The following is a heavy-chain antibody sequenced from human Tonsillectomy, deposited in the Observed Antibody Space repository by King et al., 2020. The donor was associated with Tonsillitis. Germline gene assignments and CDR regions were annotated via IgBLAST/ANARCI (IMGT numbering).Heavy chain of an antibody. CDR3: AGDLPHCSTANCYGHVFDY. CDR1: GFTFSNYA. V-gene: IGHV3-30*04. D-gene: IGHD2-2*01. Sequence: QVQLVESGGGVVQPGRSLRLSCAASGFTFSNYAMHWVRQAPGKGLEWVAVISSYDGSRQYYGDSVKGRFTISRDNSKNTLYLQMNSLGPEDTAVFYCAGDLPHCSTANCYGHVFDYWGQGTLVSVSS. CDR2: ISSYDGSRQ. J-gene: IGHJ4*01.